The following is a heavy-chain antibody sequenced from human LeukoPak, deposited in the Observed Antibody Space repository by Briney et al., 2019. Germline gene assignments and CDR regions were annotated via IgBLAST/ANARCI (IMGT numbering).Heavy chain of an antibody. J-gene: IGHJ4*02. V-gene: IGHV3-53*01. D-gene: IGHD6-19*01. Sequence: GGSLRLSCAASGFTVSSNYMSWVRQAPGKGLEWVSVIYSGGSTYYADSVKGRFTISRDNSKNTLYLQMNSLRAEDTAVYYCARGSSGSTKSLDYWGQGTLVTVSS. CDR3: ARGSSGSTKSLDY. CDR2: IYSGGST. CDR1: GFTVSSNY.